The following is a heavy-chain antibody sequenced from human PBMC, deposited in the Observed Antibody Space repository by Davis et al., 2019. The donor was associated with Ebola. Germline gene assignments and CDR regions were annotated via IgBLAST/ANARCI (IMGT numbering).Heavy chain of an antibody. D-gene: IGHD3-16*01. J-gene: IGHJ6*02. CDR2: IWYDGSNK. V-gene: IGHV3-33*08. Sequence: GGSLRLSCAASGFTFSSCAMSWVRQAPGKGLEWVAVIWYDGSNKYYADSVKGRFTISRDNSKNTLYLQMNSLRAEDTAVYYCAREMFGTEDVWGQGTTVTVSS. CDR3: AREMFGTEDV. CDR1: GFTFSSCA.